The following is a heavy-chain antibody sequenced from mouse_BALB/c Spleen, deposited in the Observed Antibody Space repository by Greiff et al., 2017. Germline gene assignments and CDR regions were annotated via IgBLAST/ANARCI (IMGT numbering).Heavy chain of an antibody. J-gene: IGHJ3*01. CDR2: LWSGGST. CDR1: GFSLTSYG. D-gene: IGHD2-4*01. V-gene: IGHV2-2*02. CDR3: ARKSDYDGTWFAY. Sequence: QVQLKESGPGLVQPSQSLSITCTVSGFSLTSYGVHWVRQSPGKGLAWLGVLWSGGSTDYNAAFISRLSISKDNSKSQVFFKMNSLQANDTAIYYCARKSDYDGTWFAYRGQGTLVTVSA.